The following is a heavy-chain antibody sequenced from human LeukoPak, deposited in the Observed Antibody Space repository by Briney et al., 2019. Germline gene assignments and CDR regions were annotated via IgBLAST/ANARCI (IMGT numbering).Heavy chain of an antibody. J-gene: IGHJ4*02. CDR3: AKGRKDFDTNLGPFDS. Sequence: PSETLSLTCTVSGGSINKCYWSWIRQSPGKGLEWLGYVHDSAGTIYNPSLKSRVTISVGTSKTQFSLKVTSVTTADTAVYYCAKGRKDFDTNLGPFDSWGQGILVTVSS. D-gene: IGHD3-9*01. CDR2: VHDSAGT. V-gene: IGHV4-59*01. CDR1: GGSINKCY.